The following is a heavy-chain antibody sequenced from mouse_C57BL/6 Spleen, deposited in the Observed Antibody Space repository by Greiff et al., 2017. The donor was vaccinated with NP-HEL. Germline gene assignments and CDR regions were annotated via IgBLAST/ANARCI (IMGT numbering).Heavy chain of an antibody. CDR3: ARSFYDGYYGGFDY. D-gene: IGHD2-3*01. CDR2: INYDGSST. CDR1: GFTFSDYY. J-gene: IGHJ2*01. V-gene: IGHV5-16*01. Sequence: EVNVVESEGGLVQPGSSMKLSCTASGFTFSDYYMAWVRQVPEKGLEWVANINYDGSSTYYLDSLKSRFIISRDNAKNILYLQMSSLKSEDTATYYCARSFYDGYYGGFDYWGQGTTLTVSS.